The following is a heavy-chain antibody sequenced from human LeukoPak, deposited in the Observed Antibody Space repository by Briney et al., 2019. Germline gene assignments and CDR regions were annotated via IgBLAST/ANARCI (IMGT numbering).Heavy chain of an antibody. V-gene: IGHV3-21*04. CDR3: AKDAAGPEY. CDR2: ISSSGTYK. CDR1: GFTFSSYS. D-gene: IGHD6-13*01. J-gene: IGHJ4*02. Sequence: PGGSLRLSCAVSGFTFSSYSMSWVRQAPQEGLEWVSSISSSGTYKYYADSVKGRFTISRDNSKNTLFLQMNSLRVEDTAIYYCAKDAAGPEYWGQGTRVTVSS.